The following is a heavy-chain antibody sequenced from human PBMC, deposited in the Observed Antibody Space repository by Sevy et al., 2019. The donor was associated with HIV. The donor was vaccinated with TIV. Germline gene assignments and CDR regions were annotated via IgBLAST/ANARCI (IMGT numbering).Heavy chain of an antibody. CDR1: GFTFSDHY. Sequence: GGSLRLSCAASGFTFSDHYMEWVRQAPGKGLEWVGRITNKADSYTTEYAASVKGRFTISRDDSKNSLYLLMNSLKTEDTAVYYCATHAGISAAGRVFDYWGHGTLVTVSS. CDR3: ATHAGISAAGRVFDY. V-gene: IGHV3-72*01. CDR2: ITNKADSYTT. D-gene: IGHD6-13*01. J-gene: IGHJ4*01.